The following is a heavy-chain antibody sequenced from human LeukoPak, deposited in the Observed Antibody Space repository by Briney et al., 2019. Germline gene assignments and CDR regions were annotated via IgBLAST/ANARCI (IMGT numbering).Heavy chain of an antibody. Sequence: GGSLRLSCAASGFTFSTYSMHWVRQAPGKGLKYVSAISANGGSTYYVNSVKGRFTISRDNSKNTLYLQMGSLRAEDMAVYYCARESNGDYGNTFDIWGQGTVVTVSS. CDR1: GFTFSTYS. CDR3: ARESNGDYGNTFDI. D-gene: IGHD4-17*01. CDR2: ISANGGST. J-gene: IGHJ3*02. V-gene: IGHV3-64*01.